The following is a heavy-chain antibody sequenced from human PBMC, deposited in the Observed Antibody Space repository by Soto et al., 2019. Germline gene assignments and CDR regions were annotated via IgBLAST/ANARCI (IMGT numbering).Heavy chain of an antibody. CDR3: ARDFSGGDYDFWSGFAPARYGMDV. CDR1: GFTFSSYA. V-gene: IGHV3-30-3*01. CDR2: ISYDGSNK. Sequence: GGSLRLSCAASGFTFSSYAMHWVRQAPGKGLEWVAVISYDGSNKYYADSVKGRFTISRDNSKNTLYLQMTSLRAEDTAVYYCARDFSGGDYDFWSGFAPARYGMDVWGQGTTVTVSS. J-gene: IGHJ6*02. D-gene: IGHD3-3*01.